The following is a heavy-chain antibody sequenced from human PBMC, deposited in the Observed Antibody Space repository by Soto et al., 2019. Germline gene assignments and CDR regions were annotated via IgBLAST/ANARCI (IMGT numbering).Heavy chain of an antibody. D-gene: IGHD3-22*01. Sequence: GGSLRLSCAASGFTFSSYAMHWVRQAPGKGLEWVAVISYDGSNKYYADSVKGRFTISRDNSKNTLYLQMNSLRAEDTAVYYCARDGRHITMIVVVHSYYFDYWGQGTLVTVSS. CDR3: ARDGRHITMIVVVHSYYFDY. J-gene: IGHJ4*02. CDR2: ISYDGSNK. CDR1: GFTFSSYA. V-gene: IGHV3-30-3*01.